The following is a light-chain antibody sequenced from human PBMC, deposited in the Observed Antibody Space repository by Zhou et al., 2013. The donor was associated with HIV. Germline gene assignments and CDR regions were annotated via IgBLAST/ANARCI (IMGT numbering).Light chain of an antibody. J-gene: IGKJ1*01. V-gene: IGKV3-15*01. CDR1: QSVSSSY. CDR3: QQYDNWPPWT. CDR2: GAS. Sequence: EIVMTQSPATLSVSPGERATLSCRASQSVSSSYLAWYQQKPGQAPRLLIYGASTRATGVPGRFSGSGSGTDFTLTISSLQSEDFAVYYCQQYDNWPPWTFGQGTKVEMK.